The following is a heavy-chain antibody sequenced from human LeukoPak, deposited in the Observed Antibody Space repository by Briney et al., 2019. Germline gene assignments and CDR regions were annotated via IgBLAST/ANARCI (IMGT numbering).Heavy chain of an antibody. CDR1: GYTFTNYG. CDR2: INPSGGST. D-gene: IGHD3-10*01. V-gene: IGHV1-46*01. J-gene: IGHJ5*02. CDR3: ARGRGGGVRGVIRWFDP. Sequence: ASVKVSCKASGYTFTNYGITWVRQAPGQGLEWMGIINPSGGSTSYAQKFRGRVTMTRDTSTSTVYMELSSLRSEDTAVYYCARGRGGGVRGVIRWFDPWGQGTLVTVSS.